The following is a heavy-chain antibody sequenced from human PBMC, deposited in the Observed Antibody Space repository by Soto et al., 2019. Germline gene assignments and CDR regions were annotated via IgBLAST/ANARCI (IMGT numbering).Heavy chain of an antibody. CDR2: ISSSSSYI. Sequence: PGGSLRLSCAASGFTFSSYSMNWVRQAPGKGLEWVSSISSSSSYIYYADSVKGRFTISRDNAKNSLYLQMNSLRAEDTAVYYCASVGNYDIFQDGFDYWGQGTLVTVSS. J-gene: IGHJ4*02. CDR3: ASVGNYDIFQDGFDY. D-gene: IGHD3-9*01. CDR1: GFTFSSYS. V-gene: IGHV3-21*01.